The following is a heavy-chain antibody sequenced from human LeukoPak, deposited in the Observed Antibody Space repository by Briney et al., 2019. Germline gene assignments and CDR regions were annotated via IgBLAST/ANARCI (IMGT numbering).Heavy chain of an antibody. CDR3: ARLPTPNVLRYFDWFGWFDP. V-gene: IGHV4-39*01. D-gene: IGHD3-9*01. J-gene: IGHJ5*02. CDR2: IYYSGSG. Sequence: SETLSLTCIVSGGSISSDSDYWAWIRQPPGKGLEWIGSIYYSGSGYYNPSLKSRLTISVDTSQNQFSLKLSSVTAADTAVYYCARLPTPNVLRYFDWFGWFDPWGQGTLVTVSS. CDR1: GGSISSDSDY.